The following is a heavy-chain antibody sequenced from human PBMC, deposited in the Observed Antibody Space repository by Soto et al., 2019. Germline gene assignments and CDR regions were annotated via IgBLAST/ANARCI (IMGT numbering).Heavy chain of an antibody. J-gene: IGHJ4*02. V-gene: IGHV3-30*18. CDR3: AKDKFGHADTFDY. Sequence: PGGSLRLSCAASGFTFSSYGMHWVRQAPGKGLEWVAVISYDGSNKYYADSVKGRFTISRDNSKNTLYLQMNSLRAEDTAVYYCAKDKFGHADTFDYWGQGTLVTVSS. CDR1: GFTFSSYG. D-gene: IGHD3-10*01. CDR2: ISYDGSNK.